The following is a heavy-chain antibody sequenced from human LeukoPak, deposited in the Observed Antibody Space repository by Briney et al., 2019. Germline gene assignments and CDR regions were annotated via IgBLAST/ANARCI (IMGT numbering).Heavy chain of an antibody. V-gene: IGHV3-53*01. Sequence: PGGSLRLSCAASGLTVSSNYMSWVRQAPGRGLEWVALIYSGGTTYYADSVKGRFTISRDNSKNTLYLQMNSLRAEDTAVYYCARINWGWSYYFDYWGQGTLVTVSS. CDR2: IYSGGTT. J-gene: IGHJ4*02. D-gene: IGHD7-27*01. CDR3: ARINWGWSYYFDY. CDR1: GLTVSSNY.